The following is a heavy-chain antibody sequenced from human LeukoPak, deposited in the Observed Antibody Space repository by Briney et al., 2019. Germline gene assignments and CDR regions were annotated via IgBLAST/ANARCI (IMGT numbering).Heavy chain of an antibody. CDR3: AEEVGSGYDFFDY. V-gene: IGHV3-23*01. D-gene: IGHD5-12*01. J-gene: IGHJ4*02. CDR2: ISGSGDSS. Sequence: GGSLRLSCAASGFTFSSYAMTWVRQAPGKGLEWVSAISGSGDSSYYADSVKGRFTISRDNSKNTLYLQMNSLRVDDTAVYYCAEEVGSGYDFFDYWGQGTLVTVSS. CDR1: GFTFSSYA.